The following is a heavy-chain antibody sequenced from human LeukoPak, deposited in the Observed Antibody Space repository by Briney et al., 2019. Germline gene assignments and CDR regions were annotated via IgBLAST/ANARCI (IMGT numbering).Heavy chain of an antibody. J-gene: IGHJ5*02. Sequence: SETLSLTCTVSGGSVSSGSYYWSWIRQPPGKGLEWIGYIYYSGSTNYNPSLKSRVTISVDTSKNQFSLKLSSVTAADTAVYYCARDLITGTGRFDPWGQGTLVTVSS. D-gene: IGHD1-7*01. CDR2: IYYSGST. CDR1: GGSVSSGSYY. CDR3: ARDLITGTGRFDP. V-gene: IGHV4-61*01.